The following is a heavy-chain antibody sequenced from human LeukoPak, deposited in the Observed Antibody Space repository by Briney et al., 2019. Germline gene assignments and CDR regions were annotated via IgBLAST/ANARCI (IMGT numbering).Heavy chain of an antibody. J-gene: IGHJ4*02. D-gene: IGHD3-22*01. V-gene: IGHV1-8*01. Sequence: ASVKVSFKASGYTFTIYDINWVRQAPGQGLEWMGWMNPNSGNTGYAQKFQGRVTMTRNTSISTAYMELSSLRSEDTAVYYCARRDSSGSDYWGQGTLVTVSS. CDR1: GYTFTIYD. CDR3: ARRDSSGSDY. CDR2: MNPNSGNT.